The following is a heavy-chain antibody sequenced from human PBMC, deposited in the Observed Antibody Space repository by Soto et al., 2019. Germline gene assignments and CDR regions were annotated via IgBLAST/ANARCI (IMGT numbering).Heavy chain of an antibody. V-gene: IGHV3-74*01. CDR2: INSDGSST. D-gene: IGHD6-13*01. Sequence: LRLSCAASGFTFSSYWMHWVRQAPGKGLVWVSRINSDGSSTSYADSVKGRFTISRDNDKNTLYLQRNSLRAQDTAVYYCARDYSIQAAGTPYYFDYWGQGTLVTVSS. J-gene: IGHJ4*02. CDR3: ARDYSIQAAGTPYYFDY. CDR1: GFTFSSYW.